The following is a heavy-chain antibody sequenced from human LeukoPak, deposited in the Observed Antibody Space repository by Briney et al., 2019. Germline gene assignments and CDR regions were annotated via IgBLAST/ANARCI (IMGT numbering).Heavy chain of an antibody. CDR1: GYTFTSYD. D-gene: IGHD3-22*01. CDR3: ARVGPYYDSSGTYLFDY. Sequence: GASVKVSCKASGYTFTSYDINWVRQATGQGLEWMGWMNPNSGNTGYAQKFQGRVTMTRNTSISTAYMELSSLRSEDTAVYYCARVGPYYDSSGTYLFDYWGQGTLVTVSS. CDR2: MNPNSGNT. V-gene: IGHV1-8*01. J-gene: IGHJ4*02.